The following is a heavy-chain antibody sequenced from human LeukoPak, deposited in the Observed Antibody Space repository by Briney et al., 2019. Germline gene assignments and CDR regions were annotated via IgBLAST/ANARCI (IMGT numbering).Heavy chain of an antibody. CDR2: IYYSGST. CDR1: GGSISSYY. V-gene: IGHV4-59*01. CDR3: AREVYCSGGSCYSFLDY. D-gene: IGHD2-15*01. Sequence: SETLSLTCTVSGGSISSYYWSWIRQPPGKGLEWIGYIYYSGSTNYNPSLKSRVTISVDTSKNQFSLKLSSVTAADTAVYYCAREVYCSGGSCYSFLDYWGQGTLVTVSS. J-gene: IGHJ4*02.